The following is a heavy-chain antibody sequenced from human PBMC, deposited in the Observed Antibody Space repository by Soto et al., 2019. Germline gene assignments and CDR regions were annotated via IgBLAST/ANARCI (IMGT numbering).Heavy chain of an antibody. Sequence: GGSLRLSCAASGFTFSSYSMNWVRQAPGKGLEWVSYISSSSSTIYYADSVKGRFTISRDNAKNSLYLQMNSLRDEDTAVYYCARGEPNYDFWSGYYFQDDYWGQGTLVTVSS. J-gene: IGHJ4*02. CDR3: ARGEPNYDFWSGYYFQDDY. D-gene: IGHD3-3*01. V-gene: IGHV3-48*02. CDR2: ISSSSSTI. CDR1: GFTFSSYS.